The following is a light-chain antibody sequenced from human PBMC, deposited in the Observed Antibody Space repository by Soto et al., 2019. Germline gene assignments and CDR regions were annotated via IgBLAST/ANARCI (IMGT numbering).Light chain of an antibody. CDR3: QQYNNWPPANT. CDR1: QSVSSN. V-gene: IGKV3-15*01. J-gene: IGKJ2*01. CDR2: GAS. Sequence: EIVMTQSPATLSVSPGERATLSCRASQSVSSNLAWYQQKPGQAPRLLIYGASTRATGIPARFSGSGSGTEFTLTISSLQSEDFAVYSCQQYNNWPPANTFGQGTKLEIK.